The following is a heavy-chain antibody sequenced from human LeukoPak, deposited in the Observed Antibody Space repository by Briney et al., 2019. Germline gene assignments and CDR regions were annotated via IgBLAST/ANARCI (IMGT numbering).Heavy chain of an antibody. D-gene: IGHD1-26*01. CDR3: ASSGSYYYYGMDV. J-gene: IGHJ6*02. V-gene: IGHV3-53*01. CDR1: GFTVSSNY. CDR2: IYSGGST. Sequence: PGGSLRLSCAASGFTVSSNYMSWVRQAPGKGLEWVSVIYSGGSTYYADSVKGRFTISRDNSKNTLYLQMNSLRAEDTAAYYCASSGSYYYYGMDVWGQGTTVTVSS.